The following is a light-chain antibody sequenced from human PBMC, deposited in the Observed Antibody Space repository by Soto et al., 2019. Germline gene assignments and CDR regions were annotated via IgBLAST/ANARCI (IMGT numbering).Light chain of an antibody. CDR1: SSNIGSSY. CDR3: ATWDDSLSGEV. V-gene: IGLV1-47*01. CDR2: RDN. Sequence: QSVLTQPPSASGTPGQRVTISCSGSSSNIGSSYVYWYQQLPGTAPKLLMYRDNQRPSGVPDRFSGSKSGTSASLAITGLXXXXXXXYYCATWDDSLSGEVFGGGTKVTVL. J-gene: IGLJ2*01.